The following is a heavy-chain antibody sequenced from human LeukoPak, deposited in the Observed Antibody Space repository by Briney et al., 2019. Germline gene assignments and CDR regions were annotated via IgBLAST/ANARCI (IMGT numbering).Heavy chain of an antibody. J-gene: IGHJ3*02. V-gene: IGHV3-66*01. Sequence: GGSLRLSCAASGFTVSSNYMNWVRQAPGKGLDWVSVIYSGGSTYYADSVKGRFTISRDNSKNTLYLQMNSLRAEDTAVYYCARYGLGAHAFDIWGQGTMVTVSS. CDR2: IYSGGST. D-gene: IGHD3/OR15-3a*01. CDR3: ARYGLGAHAFDI. CDR1: GFTVSSNY.